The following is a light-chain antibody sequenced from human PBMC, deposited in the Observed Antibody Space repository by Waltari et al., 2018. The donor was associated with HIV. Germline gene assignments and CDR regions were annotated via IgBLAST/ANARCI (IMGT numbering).Light chain of an antibody. CDR1: QGVRSAS. CDR3: QQYAASPLT. CDR2: GAS. V-gene: IGKV3-20*01. J-gene: IGKJ4*01. Sequence: EIVLTQSPGTLSLSPGERATLSCRASQGVRSASLAWYQQKPGQAPRLLSFGASSRAPGIPDRCSVSGAVTDVILTSSRLEPEDCAVYYCQQYAASPLTFGGGTRVEIK.